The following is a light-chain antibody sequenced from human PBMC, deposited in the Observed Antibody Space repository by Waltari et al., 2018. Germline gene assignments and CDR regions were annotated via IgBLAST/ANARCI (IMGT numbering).Light chain of an antibody. Sequence: SALTQPASVSGSPGQSITISCTGTTSDVGSYNLVSWYQQHPGEAPKLMIYEVSKRPSGISNHFSGSKSGNTASLTSSGLQAEDEADYYCCSYAPSGTVVFGGGTKVTVL. CDR1: TSDVGSYNL. V-gene: IGLV2-23*02. CDR2: EVS. J-gene: IGLJ2*01. CDR3: CSYAPSGTVV.